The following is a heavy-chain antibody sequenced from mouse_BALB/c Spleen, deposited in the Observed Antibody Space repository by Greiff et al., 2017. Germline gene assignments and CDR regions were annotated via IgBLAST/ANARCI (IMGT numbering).Heavy chain of an antibody. J-gene: IGHJ3*01. CDR3: ARKAPGYGYSPY. Sequence: QVQLQQSGAELVRPGSSVKISCKASGYAFSSYWMNWVKQRPGQGLEWIGQIYPGDGDTNYNGKFKGKATLTADKSSSTAYMQLSSLTSEDSAVYFCARKAPGYGYSPYWGQGTLVTVSA. V-gene: IGHV1-80*01. CDR1: GYAFSSYW. CDR2: IYPGDGDT. D-gene: IGHD1-2*01.